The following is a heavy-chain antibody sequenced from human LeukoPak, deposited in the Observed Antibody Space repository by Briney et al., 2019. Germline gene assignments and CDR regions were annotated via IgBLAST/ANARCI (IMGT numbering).Heavy chain of an antibody. J-gene: IGHJ4*02. Sequence: GGSLRLSCAASGFTFSSYAMSWVRQAPGKRLEWVSAISGSGGSTYYADSVKGRFTISRDNSKNTLYLQMNRLRAEDTAVYYCAKDSRGVPYYFDYWGQGTLVTVSS. CDR2: ISGSGGST. V-gene: IGHV3-23*01. CDR1: GFTFSSYA. CDR3: AKDSRGVPYYFDY. D-gene: IGHD3-10*01.